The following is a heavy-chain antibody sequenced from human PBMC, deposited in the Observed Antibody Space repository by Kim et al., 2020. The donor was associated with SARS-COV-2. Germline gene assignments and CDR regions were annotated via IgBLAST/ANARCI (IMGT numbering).Heavy chain of an antibody. CDR3: ARHVGYCSGGSCYDAFDI. V-gene: IGHV4-59*08. J-gene: IGHJ3*02. CDR2: IYYSGST. D-gene: IGHD2-15*01. Sequence: SETLSLTCTVSGGSISSYYWSWIRQPPGKGLEWIGYIYYSGSTNYNPSLKSRVTISVDTSKNQFSLKLSSVTAADTAVYYCARHVGYCSGGSCYDAFDIWGQGTMVTVSS. CDR1: GGSISSYY.